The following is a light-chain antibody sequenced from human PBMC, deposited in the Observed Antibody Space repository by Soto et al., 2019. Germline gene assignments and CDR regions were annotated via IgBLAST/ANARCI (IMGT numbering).Light chain of an antibody. V-gene: IGKV1-27*01. CDR1: QGIDNY. J-gene: IGKJ2*01. CDR2: GAS. CDR3: LKYNSAPYT. Sequence: DLQMTQSPSSLSASVGDRVTITCRASQGIDNYLAWYQQKPGKVPKLLIHGASTLQSGVPSRFSGSGYGTDFTLTITSLQPEDVATYYCLKYNSAPYTFGQGTKLESK.